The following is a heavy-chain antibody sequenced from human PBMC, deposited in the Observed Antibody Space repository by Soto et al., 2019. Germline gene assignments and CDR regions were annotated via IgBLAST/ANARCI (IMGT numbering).Heavy chain of an antibody. V-gene: IGHV3-66*01. Sequence: GGSLRLSCAASGFTVSSNYMSWVRQAPGKGLEWVSVIYSGGRTHYADSVKGRFTISRDNSKSTLYLQMNSLRAEDTAVYYCARDSSETTNDYWGQGTLVTVSS. J-gene: IGHJ4*02. CDR3: ARDSSETTNDY. CDR2: IYSGGRT. D-gene: IGHD1-7*01. CDR1: GFTVSSNY.